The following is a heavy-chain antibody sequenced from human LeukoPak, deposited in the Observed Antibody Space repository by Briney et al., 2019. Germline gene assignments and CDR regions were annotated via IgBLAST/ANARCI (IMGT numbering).Heavy chain of an antibody. CDR1: GFTFSNYN. D-gene: IGHD1-14*01. Sequence: PGGSLSLSCAASGFTFSNYNMNWVRQAPGKGLEWVSSISSSYYIYYADSVKGRFTISRDNAKNSLYLQMNSLRAEDTAVYYCARAGGIDLAYYYYYMDVWGKGTTVTVSS. J-gene: IGHJ6*03. CDR3: ARAGGIDLAYYYYYMDV. CDR2: ISSSYYI. V-gene: IGHV3-21*01.